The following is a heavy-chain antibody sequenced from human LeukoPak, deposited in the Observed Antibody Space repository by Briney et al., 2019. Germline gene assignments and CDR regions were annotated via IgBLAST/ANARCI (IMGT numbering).Heavy chain of an antibody. CDR2: ISGNGANP. D-gene: IGHD2-8*02. Sequence: GGSLRLSCADSGFPLSSHAMSWVRQAPGKGLEWVSGISGNGANPYYADSVKGRFSISRDKTKNTLHLQMNSLRVEDTAVYYCVKEVVYGSNWFDPWGQGTLVTVSS. J-gene: IGHJ5*02. CDR3: VKEVVYGSNWFDP. CDR1: GFPLSSHA. V-gene: IGHV3-23*01.